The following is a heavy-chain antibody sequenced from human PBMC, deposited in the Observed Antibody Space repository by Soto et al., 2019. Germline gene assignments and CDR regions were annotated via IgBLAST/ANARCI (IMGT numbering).Heavy chain of an antibody. D-gene: IGHD3-9*01. J-gene: IGHJ4*02. CDR3: AKDLDPLRYFDWLLFAIDY. CDR2: ISYDGSNK. Sequence: PGGSLRLSCAASGFTFSSYGMHWVRQAPGKGLEWVAVISYDGSNKYYADSVKGRFTISRDNSKNTLYLQMNSLRAEDTAVYYCAKDLDPLRYFDWLLFAIDYWGQGTLVTVSS. V-gene: IGHV3-30*18. CDR1: GFTFSSYG.